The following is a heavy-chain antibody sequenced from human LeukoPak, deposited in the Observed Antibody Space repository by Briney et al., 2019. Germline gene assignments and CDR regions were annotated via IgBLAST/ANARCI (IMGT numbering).Heavy chain of an antibody. CDR1: GYSFSNYW. CDR2: IYPGDSDT. Sequence: KHGESLKISCKGSGYSFSNYWIGWVRQMAGKSLEWMGIIYPGDSDTRYSPSFQGQVTISADKSISTAYLQWSGLKASDTAMYYCARRGTTGEWFDPWGQGTPVTVSS. V-gene: IGHV5-51*01. CDR3: ARRGTTGEWFDP. J-gene: IGHJ5*02. D-gene: IGHD4-11*01.